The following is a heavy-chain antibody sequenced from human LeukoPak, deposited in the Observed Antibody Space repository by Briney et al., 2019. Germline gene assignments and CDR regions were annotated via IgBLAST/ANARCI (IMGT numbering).Heavy chain of an antibody. CDR3: AKDHNNRRSDVLRYFDY. D-gene: IGHD4-17*01. CDR1: GFTFSSDG. V-gene: IGHV3-23*01. J-gene: IGHJ4*02. Sequence: GGSLRLSCAASGFTFSSDGMSWVRQAPGKGLEWVSTISGSGGSTYYADSVKGRFAISRDNSKTTLYLQMNSLRAEDSAVYYCAKDHNNRRSDVLRYFDYWGQGTLVTVST. CDR2: ISGSGGST.